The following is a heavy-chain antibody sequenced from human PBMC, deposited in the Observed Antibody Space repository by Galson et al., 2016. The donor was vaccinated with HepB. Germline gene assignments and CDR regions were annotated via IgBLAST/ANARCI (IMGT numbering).Heavy chain of an antibody. CDR2: ISSSSTYI. D-gene: IGHD4-11*01. Sequence: SLRLSCAASGFTFSSYSMNWVRQAPGKGLEWVSSISSSSTYIYYADSVKGRFTISRDNAKNSLYLQMNSLRAEYTAVYYCGREAPTVNPDFYYYYMDVWGKGTTVTVSS. J-gene: IGHJ6*03. CDR3: GREAPTVNPDFYYYYMDV. CDR1: GFTFSSYS. V-gene: IGHV3-21*01.